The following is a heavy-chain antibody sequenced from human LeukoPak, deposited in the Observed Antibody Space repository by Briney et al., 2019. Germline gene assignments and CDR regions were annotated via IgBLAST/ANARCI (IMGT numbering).Heavy chain of an antibody. V-gene: IGHV1-2*02. D-gene: IGHD3-10*01. CDR1: GYTFTAYS. J-gene: IGHJ3*02. CDR3: ARDLGYYVSGRFFII. Sequence: GASVKVSCKASGYTFTAYSMHWVRQAPGQGLEWMGWINPNSGGTNYAQKFQGRVTMTRDTSITTAYMEQSSLISDDTAVYYCARDLGYYVSGRFFIIWGQGTMVTVSS. CDR2: INPNSGGT.